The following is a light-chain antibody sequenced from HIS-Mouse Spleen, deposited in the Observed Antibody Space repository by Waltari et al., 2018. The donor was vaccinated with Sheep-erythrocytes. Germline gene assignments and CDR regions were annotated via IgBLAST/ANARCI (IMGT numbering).Light chain of an antibody. V-gene: IGLV6-57*04. J-gene: IGLJ1*01. CDR1: SGSIASNY. Sequence: NFMLTQPHSVSESPGKTVTISCTRSSGSIASNYVQWYQQRPCSAPTTVIDEDNQKPYGVPDRFSGSIDSSSNSASLTISGLKTEDEADYYCQSYDSSNYVFGTGTEVTVL. CDR2: EDN. CDR3: QSYDSSNYV.